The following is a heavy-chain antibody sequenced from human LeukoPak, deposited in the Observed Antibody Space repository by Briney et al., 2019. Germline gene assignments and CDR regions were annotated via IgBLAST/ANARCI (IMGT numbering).Heavy chain of an antibody. Sequence: SETLSLTCAVYGGSFSGYYWSWIRQPPGKGLEWIGEINHSGSTNYNPSLKSRVTISVDTSKNQFSLKLSSVTAADTAVYYCARDRYSSSWYSNWFDPWGQGTLVTVSS. CDR1: GGSFSGYY. V-gene: IGHV4-34*01. CDR2: INHSGST. J-gene: IGHJ5*02. CDR3: ARDRYSSSWYSNWFDP. D-gene: IGHD6-13*01.